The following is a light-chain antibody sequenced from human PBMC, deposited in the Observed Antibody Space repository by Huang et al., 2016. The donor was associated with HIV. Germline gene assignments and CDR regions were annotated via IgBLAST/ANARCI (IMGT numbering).Light chain of an antibody. Sequence: VLTHSPATLSLSPGESATLTGGASQSWRNNYLAWYQQKPGQAPRLLIYDAHVRATGIPDRFSGSGSGTDFTLTISRLEPEDFAMYYCQQYSTSSYTFGQGTKVDI. CDR3: QQYSTSSYT. CDR1: QSWRNNY. V-gene: IGKV3D-20*01. J-gene: IGKJ2*01. CDR2: DAH.